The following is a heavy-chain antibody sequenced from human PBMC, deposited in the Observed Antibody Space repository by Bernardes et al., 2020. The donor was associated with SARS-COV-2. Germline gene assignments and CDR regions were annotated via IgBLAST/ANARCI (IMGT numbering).Heavy chain of an antibody. V-gene: IGHV4-61*02. Sequence: SATLTLTCTVSNGSISGTFDYWSWIRQSAAKGLEWIGRIYLTGRTQYNPSLKSRVTISIDTSNNQFSLKLNSVTAADTAVYYCARDRGSRSSGFDWGQGTVVNVSS. CDR1: NGSISGTFDY. J-gene: IGHJ4*02. CDR2: IYLTGRT. CDR3: ARDRGSRSSGFD. D-gene: IGHD6-6*01.